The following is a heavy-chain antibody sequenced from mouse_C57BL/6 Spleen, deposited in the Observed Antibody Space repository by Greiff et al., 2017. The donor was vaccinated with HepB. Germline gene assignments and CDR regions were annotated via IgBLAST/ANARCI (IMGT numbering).Heavy chain of an antibody. CDR3: ARQYPDYDYDPAWFAY. J-gene: IGHJ3*01. CDR1: GFTFSDYG. V-gene: IGHV5-17*01. Sequence: EVQLVESGGGLVKPGGSLKLSCAASGFTFSDYGMHWVRQAPEKGLEWVAYISSGSSTIYYADTVKGRFTISRDNARNTLFLQMTSLRSEGTAMYYCARQYPDYDYDPAWFAYWGQGTLVTVSA. CDR2: ISSGSSTI. D-gene: IGHD2-4*01.